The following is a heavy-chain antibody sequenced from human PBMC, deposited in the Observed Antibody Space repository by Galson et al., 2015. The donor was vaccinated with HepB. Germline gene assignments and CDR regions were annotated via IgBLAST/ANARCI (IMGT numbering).Heavy chain of an antibody. V-gene: IGHV3-21*01. Sequence: SLRLSCAASGFTFSSYSMNWVRQAPGKGLEWVSSISSSSSYIYYADSVKGRFTISRDNAKNSLYLQMNSLRAEDTAVYYCAREPHPIVVVPAADYWGQGTLVTVSS. J-gene: IGHJ4*02. CDR3: AREPHPIVVVPAADY. D-gene: IGHD2-2*01. CDR1: GFTFSSYS. CDR2: ISSSSSYI.